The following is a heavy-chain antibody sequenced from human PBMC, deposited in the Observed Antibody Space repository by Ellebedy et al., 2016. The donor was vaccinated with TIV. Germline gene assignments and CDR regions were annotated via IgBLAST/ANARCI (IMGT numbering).Heavy chain of an antibody. CDR3: STLSDTGY. J-gene: IGHJ4*01. Sequence: GESLKISCAASGFTFRSYWMSWIRQAPGKGLVWLSRINGDGGFTSHADFVKGRFTISRDNAKNTLYLQMNSLKAEDTAMYYCSTLSDTGYWGHGTLVTVSS. D-gene: IGHD2-21*02. CDR1: GFTFRSYW. V-gene: IGHV3-74*01. CDR2: INGDGGFT.